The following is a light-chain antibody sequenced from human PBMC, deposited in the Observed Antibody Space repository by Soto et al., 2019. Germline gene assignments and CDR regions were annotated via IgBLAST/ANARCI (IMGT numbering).Light chain of an antibody. CDR2: EVS. CDR1: NSDVGAYKY. J-gene: IGLJ3*02. CDR3: TSYTSSTTVV. Sequence: QSAQTQPASVSGSPGQSITISCTGTNSDVGAYKYVSWYQQHPGKAPKLMIYEVSNRPSGVSNRFSGSKSDNTASLTISGLQTEDEADYYCTSYTSSTTVVFGGGTKLTVL. V-gene: IGLV2-14*01.